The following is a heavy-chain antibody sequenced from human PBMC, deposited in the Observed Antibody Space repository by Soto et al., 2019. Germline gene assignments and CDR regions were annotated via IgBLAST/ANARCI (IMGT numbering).Heavy chain of an antibody. V-gene: IGHV3-48*02. CDR2: ISSSSSTI. J-gene: IGHJ6*02. CDR3: ASLLGGYSYGPRYYYYGMDV. Sequence: EVQLVESGGGLVQPGGSLRLSCAASGFTFSSYSMNWVRQAPGKGLEWVSYISSSSSTIYYADSVKGRFTISRDNAKNSLYLQMNSLRDEDTAVYYCASLLGGYSYGPRYYYYGMDVRGQGTTVTVSS. CDR1: GFTFSSYS. D-gene: IGHD5-18*01.